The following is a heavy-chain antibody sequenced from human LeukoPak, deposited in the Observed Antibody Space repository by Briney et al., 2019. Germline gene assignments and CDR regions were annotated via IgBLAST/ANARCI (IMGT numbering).Heavy chain of an antibody. D-gene: IGHD2-15*01. J-gene: IGHJ4*02. CDR1: GFTFSSYS. CDR3: ARHSRGSPIDD. V-gene: IGHV3-21*01. CDR2: ISSSSSYI. Sequence: GGSLRLSCAASGFTFSSYSMNWVRQAPGKGLEWVSSISSSSSYIYYADSVKGRFTISRDNAKNSLYLQMNSLSAEDTAVYYCARHSRGSPIDDWGLGTLVTVSS.